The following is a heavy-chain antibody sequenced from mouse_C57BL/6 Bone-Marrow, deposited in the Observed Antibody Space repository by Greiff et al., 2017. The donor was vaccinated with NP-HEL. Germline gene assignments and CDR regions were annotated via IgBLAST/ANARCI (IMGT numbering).Heavy chain of an antibody. CDR1: GYTFTSYG. D-gene: IGHD1-1*01. Sequence: QVQLKESGAELARPGASVKLSCKASGYTFTSYGISWVKQRPGQGLEWIGEIYPRSGNTYYNEKFKGKATLTADKSSSTAYMELRSLTSEDSAVYVCARGRYGSTFGYFDVWGTGTTVTVSS. CDR3: ARGRYGSTFGYFDV. J-gene: IGHJ1*03. CDR2: IYPRSGNT. V-gene: IGHV1-81*01.